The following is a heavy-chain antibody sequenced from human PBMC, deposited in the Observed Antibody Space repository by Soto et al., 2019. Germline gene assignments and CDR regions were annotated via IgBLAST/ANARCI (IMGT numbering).Heavy chain of an antibody. D-gene: IGHD2-2*01. Sequence: QVQLVQSGAEVKKPGSSVKVSCKASGGTFSSYAISWVRQAPGQGLEWMGGIILISGTANYAQKIQGRVTITANASTSTADMELSSLRSEDTAVYYCARSQGSSTSLEIYYYYYYGMDVWGQGTTVTVSS. CDR2: IILISGTA. CDR1: GGTFSSYA. CDR3: ARSQGSSTSLEIYYYYYYGMDV. V-gene: IGHV1-69*01. J-gene: IGHJ6*02.